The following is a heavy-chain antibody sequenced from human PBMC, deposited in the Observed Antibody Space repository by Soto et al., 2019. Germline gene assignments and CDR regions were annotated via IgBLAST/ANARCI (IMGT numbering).Heavy chain of an antibody. CDR3: AREGCCSGGSCYSKGLDY. CDR2: IIPIFGTA. V-gene: IGHV1-69*12. J-gene: IGHJ4*02. D-gene: IGHD2-15*01. Sequence: QVQLVQSGAEVKKPGSSVKVSCKASGGTFSSYAISWVRQAPGQGLEWMGGIIPIFGTANYAQKFQGRVTITADESTSTAYMELSRLRSEDTAVYYCAREGCCSGGSCYSKGLDYWGQGTLVTVSS. CDR1: GGTFSSYA.